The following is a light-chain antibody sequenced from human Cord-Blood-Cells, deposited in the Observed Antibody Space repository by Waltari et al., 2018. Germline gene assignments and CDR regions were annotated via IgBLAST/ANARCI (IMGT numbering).Light chain of an antibody. J-gene: IGKJ4*01. Sequence: QSPDSLAVSLGERATINCKSSQSVLYSSNNKNYLAWYQQKPGQPPKLLIYCASTRESGVPDRFSGSGSGTDFTLTISSLQAEDVAVYYCQQYYSTPLTFGGGTKVEIK. CDR1: QSVLYSSNNKNY. V-gene: IGKV4-1*01. CDR3: QQYYSTPLT. CDR2: CAS.